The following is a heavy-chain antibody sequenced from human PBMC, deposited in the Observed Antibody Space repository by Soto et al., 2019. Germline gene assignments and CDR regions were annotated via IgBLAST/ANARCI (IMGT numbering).Heavy chain of an antibody. J-gene: IGHJ5*02. Sequence: QVQLQQSGPGLVKTSQTLSLTCAISGDSGSSNDAVWNWIRQSPSRVLEWLGRTYYRSTWQTEYAVSVKGRITINPAASKTQFSLQLNSVTPEDTAMYYCARLVGNSWLDHWGQGTLVTVSA. CDR3: ARLVGNSWLDH. D-gene: IGHD6-6*01. V-gene: IGHV6-1*01. CDR2: TYYRSTWQT. CDR1: GDSGSSNDAV.